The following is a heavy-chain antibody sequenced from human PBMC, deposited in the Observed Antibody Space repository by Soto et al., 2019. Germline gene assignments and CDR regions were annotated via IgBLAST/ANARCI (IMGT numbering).Heavy chain of an antibody. CDR1: GLDFNKYA. CDR3: AKDSPSYTTSPFYFDS. CDR2: ITSNGDST. J-gene: IGHJ4*02. D-gene: IGHD2-2*02. Sequence: PGGSLRLSCAAFGLDFNKYAMTWVRQAPGKGLQWVSSITSNGDSTYYADSVKGRFTTSRDNSKNTLYLQMNSLRADDTAVFYCAKDSPSYTTSPFYFDSWSQRTLVTVSS. V-gene: IGHV3-23*01.